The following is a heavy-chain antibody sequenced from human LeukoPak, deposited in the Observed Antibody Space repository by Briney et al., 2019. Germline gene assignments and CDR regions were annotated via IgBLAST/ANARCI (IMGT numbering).Heavy chain of an antibody. CDR1: GFTLSSYE. D-gene: IGHD2-21*02. CDR2: ISRSGSTI. J-gene: IGHJ4*02. CDR3: ARDPPGVVTAFDY. V-gene: IGHV3-48*03. Sequence: PGGSLRLSCAASGFTLSSYEMNWVRQAPGKGLEWVSYISRSGSTIYNAESVKGRFTISRDNAKNSLYLQMNSLRAEDTAVYYCARDPPGVVTAFDYWGQGTLVTVSP.